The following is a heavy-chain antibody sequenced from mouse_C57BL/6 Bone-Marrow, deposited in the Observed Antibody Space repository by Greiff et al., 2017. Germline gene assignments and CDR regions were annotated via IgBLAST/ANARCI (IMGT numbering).Heavy chain of an antibody. V-gene: IGHV14-4*01. Sequence: EVQLQQSGAELVRPGASVKLSCTASGFNIKDDYMHWVKQRPEQGLEWIGWIDPENGDTEYASKFQGKATITADTSSNTAYLQLSSLTSEDTAVYYCTPSNYGFDYWGQGTTLTVSS. J-gene: IGHJ2*01. CDR1: GFNIKDDY. CDR2: IDPENGDT. CDR3: TPSNYGFDY. D-gene: IGHD2-5*01.